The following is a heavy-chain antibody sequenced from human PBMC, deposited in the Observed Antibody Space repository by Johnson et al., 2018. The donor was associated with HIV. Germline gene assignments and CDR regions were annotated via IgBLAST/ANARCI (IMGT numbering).Heavy chain of an antibody. Sequence: VQLVESGGGLVQPGGSLRLSCAASGFTFSNYWMHWVRQAPGKGQEWVSAISGSGGSTYSADSVKCRFTISRDNSKNTLYLQMNSLRAEDTAVYYCANGEMATIKAFYAFDIWGQGTMVTVSS. CDR1: GFTFSNYW. CDR2: ISGSGGST. V-gene: IGHV3-23*04. CDR3: ANGEMATIKAFYAFDI. D-gene: IGHD5-24*01. J-gene: IGHJ3*02.